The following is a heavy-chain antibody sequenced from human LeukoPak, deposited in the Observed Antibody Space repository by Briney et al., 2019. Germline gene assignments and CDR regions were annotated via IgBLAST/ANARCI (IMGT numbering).Heavy chain of an antibody. V-gene: IGHV3-7*01. CDR3: ARVNPLMAPGAVDI. D-gene: IGHD2-8*01. CDR1: GFTFSSYW. CDR2: IKQDGSAK. Sequence: PGRSLRLSCAASGFTFSSYWMTWVRQAPGKGLAWVANIKQDGSAKYYMDSVKGRFTISRDNAKNSLYLQMNSLGVEDTAVYYCARVNPLMAPGAVDIWGQGTKVAVS. J-gene: IGHJ3*02.